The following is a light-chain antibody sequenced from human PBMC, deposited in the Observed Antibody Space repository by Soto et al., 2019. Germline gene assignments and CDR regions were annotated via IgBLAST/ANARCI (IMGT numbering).Light chain of an antibody. J-gene: IGLJ3*02. Sequence: QSALTQPASVSGSPGQSITISCTGTTSDIGTYNFVSWYQQHPGKAPKLMICEVSNRPSGVSNRFSGSKSGNTASLTISGLQPDDEAAYYCCSYRSDNTLVFGGGTKLTVL. CDR2: EVS. CDR3: CSYRSDNTLV. CDR1: TSDIGTYNF. V-gene: IGLV2-14*01.